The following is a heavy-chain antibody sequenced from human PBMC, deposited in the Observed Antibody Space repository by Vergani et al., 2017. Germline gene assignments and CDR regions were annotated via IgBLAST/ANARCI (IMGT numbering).Heavy chain of an antibody. D-gene: IGHD6-13*01. J-gene: IGHJ5*02. CDR3: AKAPXGYIAAAGTPLDL. CDR2: ITSSGDRT. CDR1: GFTFNSYV. V-gene: IGHV3-23*01. Sequence: EVQLLESGGDLVQPGGSLRLSCAGSGFTFNSYVMSWVRQTPGQGLEWVSAITSSGDRTYYADSVKGRFTISRDNSKDTLFLQMNSLRAGDTAVYFCAKAPXGYIAAAGTPLDLWGQGTLVTVSS.